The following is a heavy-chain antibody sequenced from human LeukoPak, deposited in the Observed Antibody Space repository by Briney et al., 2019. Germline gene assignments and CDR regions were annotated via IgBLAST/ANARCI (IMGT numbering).Heavy chain of an antibody. J-gene: IGHJ4*02. CDR1: GFTFSSYA. Sequence: GGSLRLSCAASGFTFSSYAMSWVRQAPGKGLEWVSAISDSGGSTYYADSVKGRFTISRDNSKNTLYLQMNSLRAEDTAVYYCAKDPAIVVVYYFDYWGQGTLVTVSS. CDR3: AKDPAIVVVYYFDY. V-gene: IGHV3-23*01. D-gene: IGHD3-22*01. CDR2: ISDSGGST.